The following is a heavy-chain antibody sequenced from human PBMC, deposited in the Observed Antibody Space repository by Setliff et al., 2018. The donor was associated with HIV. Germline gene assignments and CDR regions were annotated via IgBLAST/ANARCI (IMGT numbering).Heavy chain of an antibody. CDR1: GYTFATSW. V-gene: IGHV5-51*01. J-gene: IGHJ5*02. CDR3: ATYGEGAPTSWFDP. CDR2: TYPDDSDT. Sequence: GESLKISCKTFGYTFATSWIAWVRQKPGKGLEWMGITYPDDSDTRYSPYFEDHVYISVDKSINIAYLEWKALKAADSAMYYCATYGEGAPTSWFDPWGQGTLVTVSS. D-gene: IGHD3-10*01.